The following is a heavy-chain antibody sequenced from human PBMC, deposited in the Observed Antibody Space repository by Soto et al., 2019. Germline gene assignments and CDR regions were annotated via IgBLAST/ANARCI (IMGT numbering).Heavy chain of an antibody. Sequence: QVRLVQSGAEVKKPGASVKVSCKASGYIFTNYYIHWVRQAPGQGLEWLAIINPNGGSTNCAHEFQGIIGLTRDMAASTVYMVLSSLASDDMDVEYCARGLYSGDKWGAVTLVTLSS. CDR3: ARGLYSGDK. J-gene: IGHJ4*02. D-gene: IGHD2-21*01. V-gene: IGHV1-46*01. CDR1: GYIFTNYY. CDR2: INPNGGST.